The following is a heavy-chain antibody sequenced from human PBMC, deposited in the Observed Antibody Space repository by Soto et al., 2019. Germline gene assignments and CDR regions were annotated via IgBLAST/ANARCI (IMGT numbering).Heavy chain of an antibody. CDR3: ESGTSHGAFDI. CDR2: ISPDGSNA. J-gene: IGHJ3*02. Sequence: GGSLRLSCAASGSTFSSYDIHWVRQAPGKGLEWVAHISPDGSNAYYADSVKGRFIISRDNAKNMVYLQMNSLRVEDTSVYHCESGTSHGAFDIWGQVTMVTVSS. D-gene: IGHD1-1*01. V-gene: IGHV3-30-3*01. CDR1: GSTFSSYD.